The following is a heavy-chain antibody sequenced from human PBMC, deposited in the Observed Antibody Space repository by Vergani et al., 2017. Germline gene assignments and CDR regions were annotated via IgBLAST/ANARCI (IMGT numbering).Heavy chain of an antibody. CDR2: ISGSGGSTI. D-gene: IGHD2-2*01. Sequence: EVQLLESGGGLVQPGGSLRLSCAASGFTFSSYAMSWVRQAPGKGLEWVSAISGSGGSTIYYADSVKGRFTISRDNAKNSLYLQMNSLRAEDTAVYYCARKEAPKYQLLGPKGYWYFDLWGRGTLVTVSS. V-gene: IGHV3-23*01. CDR1: GFTFSSYA. J-gene: IGHJ2*01. CDR3: ARKEAPKYQLLGPKGYWYFDL.